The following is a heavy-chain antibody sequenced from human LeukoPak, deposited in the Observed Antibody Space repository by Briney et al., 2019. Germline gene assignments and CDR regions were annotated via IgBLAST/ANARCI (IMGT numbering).Heavy chain of an antibody. V-gene: IGHV4-34*01. CDR2: INHSGST. D-gene: IGHD3-10*01. CDR1: GGSFSDYY. CDR3: ARGEFRRDY. Sequence: PSETLSLTCAVYGGSFSDYYWSWTRQPPGKGLEWIGEINHSGSTNYSPSLKSRVTISVDTSKNQFSLNLTSVTAADTAVYFCARGEFRRDYWGQGTLVTVSS. J-gene: IGHJ4*02.